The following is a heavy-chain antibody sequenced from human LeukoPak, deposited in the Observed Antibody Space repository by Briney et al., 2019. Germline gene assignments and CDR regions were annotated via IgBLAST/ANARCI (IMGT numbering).Heavy chain of an antibody. D-gene: IGHD3-9*01. CDR1: GGSFSGYY. Sequence: SETLSLTCAVYGGSFSGYYWSWIRQPPGKGLEWIGEINHSGSTYYNPSLKSRVTISVDTSKNQFSLKLSSVTAADTAMYYCARQGANYDILTGYSARDAFDIWGQGTMVTVSS. J-gene: IGHJ3*02. V-gene: IGHV4-34*01. CDR3: ARQGANYDILTGYSARDAFDI. CDR2: INHSGST.